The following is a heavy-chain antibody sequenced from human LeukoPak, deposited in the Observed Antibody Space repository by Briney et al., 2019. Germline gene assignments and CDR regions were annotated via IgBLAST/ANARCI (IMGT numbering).Heavy chain of an antibody. D-gene: IGHD2-15*01. Sequence: GGSLRLSCSASGFPFSSWAMHGVRQAPGKGLEYVSAISDSGGSTYYADSVKGRFTISRDNSKNTLHLQMSSLRAEDTAVYFCVRGYSFGHNGMHVWGQGGTLSVSS. CDR3: VRGYSFGHNGMHV. CDR2: ISDSGGST. V-gene: IGHV3-64D*09. J-gene: IGHJ6*02. CDR1: GFPFSSWA.